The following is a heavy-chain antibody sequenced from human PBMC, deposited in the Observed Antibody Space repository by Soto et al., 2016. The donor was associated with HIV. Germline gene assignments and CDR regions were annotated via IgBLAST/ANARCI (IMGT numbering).Heavy chain of an antibody. J-gene: IGHJ5*02. CDR2: ISSSSNYI. CDR1: GFTFSTYS. Sequence: EVQLVESGGGLVKPGGSLRLSCAASGFTFSTYSMNWVRQAPGKGLEWVSSISSSSNYIYYADSVKGRFTISRDNAKNSLYLQMNSLRAEDTAVYYCAREDSSSYWFDPVGPGNPGHRL. CDR3: AREDSSSYWFDP. V-gene: IGHV3-21*01. D-gene: IGHD6-19*01.